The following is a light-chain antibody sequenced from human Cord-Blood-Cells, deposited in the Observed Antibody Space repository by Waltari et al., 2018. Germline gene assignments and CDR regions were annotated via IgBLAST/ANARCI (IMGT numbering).Light chain of an antibody. V-gene: IGLV2-14*01. J-gene: IGLJ3*02. CDR3: SSYTSSSTPWV. CDR1: RSGVGGYNY. Sequence: SALTQPASVAGCPAQWISLPRPGTRSGVGGYNYVPWYQQQPGRAPKLMLDGVSNRPSGGSNRFSGSKSGNTASLTISGLQAEDEADYYCSSYTSSSTPWVFGGGTKLTVL. CDR2: GVS.